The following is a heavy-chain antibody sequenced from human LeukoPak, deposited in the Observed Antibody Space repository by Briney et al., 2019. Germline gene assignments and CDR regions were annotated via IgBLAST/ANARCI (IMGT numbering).Heavy chain of an antibody. J-gene: IGHJ4*02. D-gene: IGHD4-17*01. Sequence: GGFLRLSCAASGFTFSSCGMHWVRQAPGKGLEWVAVISYDGSNKYYADSVKGRFTISRDNSKDTLYLQMNSLRAEDTAAYYCANLLPSTVTTLSDYWGQGTLVTVSS. CDR3: ANLLPSTVTTLSDY. CDR1: GFTFSSCG. CDR2: ISYDGSNK. V-gene: IGHV3-30*18.